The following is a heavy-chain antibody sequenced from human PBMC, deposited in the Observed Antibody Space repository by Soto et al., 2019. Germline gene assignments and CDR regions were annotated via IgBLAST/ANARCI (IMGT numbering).Heavy chain of an antibody. J-gene: IGHJ4*02. Sequence: QVQLVQSGAGVTKPGSPVKVSCKASGGTFSSYAISWVRQAPGQGLEWMGGIIPILGTANYAQKFQGRVTITADESTSTAYMELSSLRSEDTAVYYCARVGYSYGRGFDYWGQGTLVTVSS. CDR1: GGTFSSYA. CDR3: ARVGYSYGRGFDY. V-gene: IGHV1-69*01. CDR2: IIPILGTA. D-gene: IGHD5-18*01.